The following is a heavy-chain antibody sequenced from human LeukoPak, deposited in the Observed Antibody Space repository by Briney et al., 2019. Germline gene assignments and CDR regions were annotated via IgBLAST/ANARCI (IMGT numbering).Heavy chain of an antibody. J-gene: IGHJ4*02. Sequence: ASVKVSCKASGGTFSSYTISWVRQAPGQGLEWMGGIIPLFGTPDYAQKFQDRLTITADKSTSTAYMELSSLRSEDTAVYYCARGGYSYDYLKAPFDYWGQGTLVTVSS. D-gene: IGHD5-18*01. CDR1: GGTFSSYT. CDR2: IIPLFGTP. V-gene: IGHV1-69*06. CDR3: ARGGYSYDYLKAPFDY.